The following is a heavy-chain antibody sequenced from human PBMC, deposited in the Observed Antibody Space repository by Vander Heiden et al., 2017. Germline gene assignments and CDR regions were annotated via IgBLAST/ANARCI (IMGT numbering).Heavy chain of an antibody. CDR1: GDSISNGGYF. J-gene: IGHJ4*02. CDR2: TYYRGSI. V-gene: IGHV4-31*03. Sequence: QVQLQESGPGLVKPSQTLSPTCSVSGDSISNGGYFWTWLRQHPASGLEWIGYTYYRGSIYYNPSLKSRVTISVDTSKNQFSLQLSSVTAADTAVYYCASSAAAMYYFESWGQGALVTVSS. CDR3: ASSAAAMYYFES. D-gene: IGHD5-18*01.